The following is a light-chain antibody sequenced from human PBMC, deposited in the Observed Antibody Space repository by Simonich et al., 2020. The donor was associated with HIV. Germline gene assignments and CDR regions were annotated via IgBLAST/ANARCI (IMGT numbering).Light chain of an antibody. CDR1: QSVLYSSNTKNY. CDR3: QQCHTHPHT. CDR2: WAS. V-gene: IGKV4-1*01. Sequence: DIVMTQSPDSLAVSLGERATINCKSSQSVLYSSNTKNYLAWYQQKPGQPPKLLIYWASTRESGVPDRFSGSGSGTDFTLTISSLQAEDVAVYYCQQCHTHPHTFGQGTKVEIK. J-gene: IGKJ2*01.